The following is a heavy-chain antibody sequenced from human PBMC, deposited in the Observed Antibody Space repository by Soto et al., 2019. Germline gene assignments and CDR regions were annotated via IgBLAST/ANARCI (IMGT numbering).Heavy chain of an antibody. D-gene: IGHD5-12*01. CDR3: ARDPTRGTVRYYFDY. CDR1: GFTFSSYG. J-gene: IGHJ4*02. V-gene: IGHV3-33*01. Sequence: GGSLRLSCAASGFTFSSYGMHWVRQAPGKGLEWVAVIWYDGSNKYYADSVKGRFTISRDNSKNTLYLQMNSLRAEDTAVYYCARDPTRGTVRYYFDYWGQGTLVTVAS. CDR2: IWYDGSNK.